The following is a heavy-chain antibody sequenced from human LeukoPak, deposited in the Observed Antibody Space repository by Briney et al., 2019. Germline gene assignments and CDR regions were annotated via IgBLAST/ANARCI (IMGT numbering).Heavy chain of an antibody. CDR1: GYTFTGYY. CDR3: ARVTVATIPLYFDY. CDR2: INPNSGGT. D-gene: IGHD5-12*01. J-gene: IGHJ4*02. Sequence: GASVKVSCKASGYTFTGYYMHWVRQAPGQGLEWMGWINPNSGGTNYAQKFQGRVTMTRDTSISTAYMELSRLRSDDTAVYYCARVTVATIPLYFDYWGQGTLVTVSS. V-gene: IGHV1-2*02.